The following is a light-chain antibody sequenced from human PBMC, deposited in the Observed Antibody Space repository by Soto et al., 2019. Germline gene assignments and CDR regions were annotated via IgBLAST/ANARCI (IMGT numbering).Light chain of an antibody. CDR1: QSISSW. CDR2: RAS. V-gene: IGKV1-5*03. CDR3: QQYDSYPYT. Sequence: DIQMTQSPSTLSTSVGDRVTITCRASQSISSWLAWYQQKPGKAPKLLIYRASSLESGVPSRFSGSGSGTEFTLTISSLQPDDFATYYCQQYDSYPYTFGQGTKLEIK. J-gene: IGKJ2*01.